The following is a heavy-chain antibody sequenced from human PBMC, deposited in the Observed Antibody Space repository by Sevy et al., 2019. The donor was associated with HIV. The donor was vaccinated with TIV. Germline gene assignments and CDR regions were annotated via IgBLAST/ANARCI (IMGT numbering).Heavy chain of an antibody. J-gene: IGHJ6*02. V-gene: IGHV1-24*01. CDR1: GYTLTELS. CDR3: ASFLRAPKAKLRFLGPPQDPAYYYYGMDV. Sequence: ASVKVSCKVSGYTLTELSMHWVRQAPGKGLEWMGGFDPEDGETIYAQKFQGRVTMTEDTSTDTAYMELSSLRSEDTAVYYCASFLRAPKAKLRFLGPPQDPAYYYYGMDVWGQGTTVTVSS. CDR2: FDPEDGET. D-gene: IGHD3-3*01.